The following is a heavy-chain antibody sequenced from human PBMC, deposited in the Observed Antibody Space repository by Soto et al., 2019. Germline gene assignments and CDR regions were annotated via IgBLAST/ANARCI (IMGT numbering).Heavy chain of an antibody. Sequence: EVQLVQSGAEVKKPGESLKISCKGSGYSFTSYWIGWVRQMPGKGLEWMGIIYPGDSDTRYSPSFQGQVTISADKSISTAYLQWSSLKASDTAMYYCARHAHGSETDYYYYYYMDVWGKGTTVTVSS. CDR2: IYPGDSDT. J-gene: IGHJ6*03. D-gene: IGHD2-2*03. CDR3: ARHAHGSETDYYYYYYMDV. V-gene: IGHV5-51*01. CDR1: GYSFTSYW.